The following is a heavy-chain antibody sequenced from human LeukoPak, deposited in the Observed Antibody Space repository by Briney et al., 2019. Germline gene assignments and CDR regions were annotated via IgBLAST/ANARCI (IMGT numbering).Heavy chain of an antibody. V-gene: IGHV1-8*01. J-gene: IGHJ4*02. CDR1: GYTFTSCD. D-gene: IGHD3-10*01. Sequence: ASVKVSCKASGYTFTSCDINWVRQATGQGLEWMGWMNPNSGNTGYAQKFQGRVTMTRNTSISTAYMELSSLRSEDTAVYYCARGPQGLLWFGELSPPPNFDYWGQGTLVTVSS. CDR2: MNPNSGNT. CDR3: ARGPQGLLWFGELSPPPNFDY.